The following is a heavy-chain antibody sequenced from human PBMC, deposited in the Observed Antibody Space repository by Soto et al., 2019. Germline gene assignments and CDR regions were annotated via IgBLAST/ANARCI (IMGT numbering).Heavy chain of an antibody. Sequence: SVKVSCKASGGTFSSYAISWVRQAPGQGLEWMGGIIPIFGTANYAQKFQGRVTITADESTSTAYMELSSLRSEDTAVYYCASGFRHDYGDYVFDPWGQGTLVTVSS. V-gene: IGHV1-69*13. CDR1: GGTFSSYA. CDR2: IIPIFGTA. J-gene: IGHJ5*02. D-gene: IGHD4-17*01. CDR3: ASGFRHDYGDYVFDP.